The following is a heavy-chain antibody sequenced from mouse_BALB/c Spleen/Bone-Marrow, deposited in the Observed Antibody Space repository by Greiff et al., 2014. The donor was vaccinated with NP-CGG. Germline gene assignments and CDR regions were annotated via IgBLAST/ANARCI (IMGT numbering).Heavy chain of an antibody. CDR3: AEGESCGTGLYWYFDF. CDR1: GYTFTSYV. J-gene: IGHJ1*01. Sequence: VQLQQSGPELVKPGASVKMSCKASGYTFTSYVIHWVKQTPGQGLEWIGYINPYNDGTKYNEKFKGKATLTSDKSSSTAYMEHRNLTSEDSAVYYGAEGESCGTGLYWYFDFWGAGTTVTVSS. V-gene: IGHV1-14*01. D-gene: IGHD1-1*01. CDR2: INPYNDGT.